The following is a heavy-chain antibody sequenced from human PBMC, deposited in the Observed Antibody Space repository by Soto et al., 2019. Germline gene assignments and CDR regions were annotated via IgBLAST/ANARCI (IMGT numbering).Heavy chain of an antibody. D-gene: IGHD5-12*01. J-gene: IGHJ5*02. CDR2: IPSRGRP. Sequence: SETLSLTCSVSDASIAGGSYYWSWVRQPPGKGLEWIGYIPSRGRPFYNPSLTSRGTISADSSKNQLSLQLTSVTAADTAVYYCVRDQYSGYDFALWGQGNLVTVSS. CDR3: VRDQYSGYDFAL. CDR1: DASIAGGSYY. V-gene: IGHV4-30-4*01.